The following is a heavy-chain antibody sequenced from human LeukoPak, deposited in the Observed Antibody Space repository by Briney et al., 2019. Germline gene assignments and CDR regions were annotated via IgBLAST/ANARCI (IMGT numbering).Heavy chain of an antibody. Sequence: GASVKVSCKASGYTFTSYDINWVRQATGQGLEWMGWMNPNSGNTGYAQKFQGRVTITRNTSISTAYMELSSLRSDDTAVYYCARVDRPYGSGSYYNGDNWFDPWGQGTLVTVSS. J-gene: IGHJ5*02. D-gene: IGHD3-10*01. CDR1: GYTFTSYD. V-gene: IGHV1-8*03. CDR3: ARVDRPYGSGSYYNGDNWFDP. CDR2: MNPNSGNT.